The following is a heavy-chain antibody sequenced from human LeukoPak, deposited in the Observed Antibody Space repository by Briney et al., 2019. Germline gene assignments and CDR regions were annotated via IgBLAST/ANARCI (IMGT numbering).Heavy chain of an antibody. D-gene: IGHD3-16*02. CDR2: IYYSGST. J-gene: IGHJ4*02. Sequence: SETLSLTCTVSGGSISSYYWNWIRQPPGKGLEWIGYIYYSGSTNYNPSLKSQVTISVDTSKNQFSLKLSSVTAADTAVYYCARATEYYDYVWGSYRYYFDYWGQGTLVTVSS. CDR3: ARATEYYDYVWGSYRYYFDY. V-gene: IGHV4-59*01. CDR1: GGSISSYY.